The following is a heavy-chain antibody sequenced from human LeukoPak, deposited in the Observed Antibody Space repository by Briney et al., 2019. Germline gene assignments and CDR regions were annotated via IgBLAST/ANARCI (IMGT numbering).Heavy chain of an antibody. CDR1: GGSISSGGYY. D-gene: IGHD1-26*01. J-gene: IGHJ4*02. Sequence: SQTLSLTCTISGGSISSGGYYWSWIRQPPGKGLEWIGYIYHSGSTYYNPSLKSRVTISVDRSKNQFSLKLSSVTAADTAVYYCARSSIVGATTNQYYFDYWGQGTLVTVSS. CDR2: IYHSGST. V-gene: IGHV4-30-2*01. CDR3: ARSSIVGATTNQYYFDY.